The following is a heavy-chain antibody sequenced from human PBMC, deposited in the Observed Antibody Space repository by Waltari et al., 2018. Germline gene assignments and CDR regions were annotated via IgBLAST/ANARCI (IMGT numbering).Heavy chain of an antibody. CDR3: ARDPYYGGNSEHFQH. CDR2: IYYSGST. V-gene: IGHV4-39*07. CDR1: GGSISSSSYY. J-gene: IGHJ1*01. D-gene: IGHD3-10*01. Sequence: QLQLQESGPGLVKPSETLSLTCPVSGGSISSSSYYCGWIRQPPGKGLEWIGSIYYSGSTYYNPSLKSRVTISVDTSKNQFSLKLSSVTAADTAVYYCARDPYYGGNSEHFQHWGQGTLVTVSS.